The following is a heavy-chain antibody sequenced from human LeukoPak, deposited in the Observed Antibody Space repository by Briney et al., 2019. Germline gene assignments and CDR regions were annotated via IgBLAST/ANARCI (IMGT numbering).Heavy chain of an antibody. CDR2: INHSGST. CDR3: ARIYTLAPRIKAYSSSWYGWFDP. V-gene: IGHV4-34*01. J-gene: IGHJ5*02. Sequence: SETLSLTCAVYGGSFSGYYWSWIRQPPGKGLEWIGEINHSGSTNYNPSLKSRVTISVDTSKNQFSLKLSSVTAADTAVYYCARIYTLAPRIKAYSSSWYGWFDPWGQGTLVTVSS. CDR1: GGSFSGYY. D-gene: IGHD6-13*01.